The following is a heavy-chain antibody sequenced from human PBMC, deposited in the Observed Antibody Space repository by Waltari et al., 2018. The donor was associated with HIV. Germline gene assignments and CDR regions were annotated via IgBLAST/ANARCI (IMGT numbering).Heavy chain of an antibody. CDR2: ISYDGSNK. CDR3: ARDSSGYYYVGYGMDV. J-gene: IGHJ6*02. V-gene: IGHV3-30*01. D-gene: IGHD3-22*01. Sequence: QVPLVESGVGVVQPGRSLRLSCAASGFPFNPFAMYWVRQAPGKGLECVAVISYDGSNKYYADSVKGRFTISRDNSKNTLYLQMNSLRAEDTAVYYCARDSSGYYYVGYGMDVWGQGTTVTVSS. CDR1: GFPFNPFA.